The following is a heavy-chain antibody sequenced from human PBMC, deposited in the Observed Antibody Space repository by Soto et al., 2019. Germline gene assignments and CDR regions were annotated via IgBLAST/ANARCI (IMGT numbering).Heavy chain of an antibody. V-gene: IGHV3-30*04. CDR2: VSYDGKTK. Sequence: QVQLVQSGGGVVQPGESLRPSCAASGFTFTNYVIHWVRQLPGKGLEWVALVSYDGKTKYYPDSLKGRFTIFRDNSKKEVYLQMDSLKIEDTAIYYCVRDPPGDTTWFFDHWGQGTLVTVSS. CDR3: VRDPPGDTTWFFDH. D-gene: IGHD1-1*01. J-gene: IGHJ4*02. CDR1: GFTFTNYV.